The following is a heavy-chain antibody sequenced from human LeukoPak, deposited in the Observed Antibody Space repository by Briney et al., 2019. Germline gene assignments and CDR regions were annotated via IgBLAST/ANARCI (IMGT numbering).Heavy chain of an antibody. J-gene: IGHJ2*01. V-gene: IGHV4-59*01. CDR1: GGSFSGYY. CDR2: IYYSGST. CDR3: ARVYYSRSYDYWYFDL. D-gene: IGHD6-13*01. Sequence: TSETLSLTCAVYGGSFSGYYWSWIRQPPGKGLEWIGYIYYSGSTNYSPSLKSRVTISVDTSKNQFSLKLSSVTAADTAVYYCARVYYSRSYDYWYFDLWGRGTLVTASS.